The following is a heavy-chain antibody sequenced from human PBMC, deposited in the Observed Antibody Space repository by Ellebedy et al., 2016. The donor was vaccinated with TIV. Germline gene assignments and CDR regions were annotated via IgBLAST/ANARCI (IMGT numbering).Heavy chain of an antibody. CDR3: AREYSYVGPTDY. V-gene: IGHV4-4*08. CDR2: FYGSGTT. CDR1: DSSISDYY. J-gene: IGHJ4*02. D-gene: IGHD5-18*01. Sequence: SETLSLTCSVSDSSISDYYWSWIRQPPGKGLEWIGHFYGSGTTDYKPSLKGRVTISADTSKNQFSLKLNSVTAADTAVYYCAREYSYVGPTDYWGQGILVTVSS.